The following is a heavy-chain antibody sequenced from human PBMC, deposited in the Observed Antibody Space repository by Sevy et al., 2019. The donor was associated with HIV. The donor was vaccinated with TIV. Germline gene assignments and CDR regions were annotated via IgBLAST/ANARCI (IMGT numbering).Heavy chain of an antibody. V-gene: IGHV3-11*01. CDR2: ISSSGSTI. Sequence: GGSLRLSCAASEFTFSDYYMSWIRQAPGKGLEGVSYISSSGSTIYYAEPVKGRFTISRDNAKNSLYLQMNSLRAEDTAVYYCARLRGNIVVVPAAPDYWGQGTLVTVSS. J-gene: IGHJ4*02. CDR1: EFTFSDYY. CDR3: ARLRGNIVVVPAAPDY. D-gene: IGHD2-2*01.